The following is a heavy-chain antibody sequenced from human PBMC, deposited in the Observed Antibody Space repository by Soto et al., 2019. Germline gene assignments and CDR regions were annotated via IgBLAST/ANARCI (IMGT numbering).Heavy chain of an antibody. CDR2: ISGSGGST. CDR3: AKTSTDYYDSSGYARY. CDR1: GFTFSSYA. D-gene: IGHD3-22*01. Sequence: PGGSLRLSCAASGFTFSSYAMSWVRQAPEKGLEWVSAISGSGGSTYYADSVKGRFTISRDNSKNTLYLQMNSLRAEDTAVYYCAKTSTDYYDSSGYARYWGQGTLVTVSS. V-gene: IGHV3-23*01. J-gene: IGHJ4*02.